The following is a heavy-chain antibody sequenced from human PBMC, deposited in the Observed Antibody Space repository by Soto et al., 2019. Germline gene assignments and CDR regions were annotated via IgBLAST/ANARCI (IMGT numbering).Heavy chain of an antibody. D-gene: IGHD2-15*01. CDR3: ARHHCSGGSCYLSPYYFDY. V-gene: IGHV4-39*01. Sequence: PSETLSLTCTVSGGSISSSSYYWGWIRQPPGKGLEWIGSIYYSGSTYYNPSLKSRVTISVDTSKNQFSLKLSSVTAADTAVYYCARHHCSGGSCYLSPYYFDYWGQGTLVTVSS. J-gene: IGHJ4*02. CDR1: GGSISSSSYY. CDR2: IYYSGST.